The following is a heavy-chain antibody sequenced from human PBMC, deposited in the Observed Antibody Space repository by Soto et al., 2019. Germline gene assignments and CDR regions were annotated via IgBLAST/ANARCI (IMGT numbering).Heavy chain of an antibody. CDR2: ISYDASNK. CDR1: GFTFSSYA. Sequence: QVQLVESGGGVVQPGRSLRLSCAASGFTFSSYAMHWVRQAPGKGLEWVAVISYDASNKYYADSVKGRFTISRDNSKNTLYLQMNSLRAEDTAVYYCAREREQLVQYYYYGMDVWGQGTTVTVSS. J-gene: IGHJ6*02. V-gene: IGHV3-30-3*01. CDR3: AREREQLVQYYYYGMDV. D-gene: IGHD6-6*01.